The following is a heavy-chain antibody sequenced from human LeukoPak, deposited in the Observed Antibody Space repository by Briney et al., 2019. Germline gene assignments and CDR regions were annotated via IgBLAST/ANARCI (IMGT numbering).Heavy chain of an antibody. CDR2: IRSKAYGGTT. CDR1: GFTVSSNY. CDR3: TRDTSGWYFVY. V-gene: IGHV3-49*04. J-gene: IGHJ4*02. Sequence: PGGSLRLSCAASGFTVSSNYMSWVRQAPGKGLEWVGFIRSKAYGGTTEYAASVKGRFTISRDDSKSIAYLQMDSLKTEDTALYYCTRDTSGWYFVYWGQGALVTVSS. D-gene: IGHD6-19*01.